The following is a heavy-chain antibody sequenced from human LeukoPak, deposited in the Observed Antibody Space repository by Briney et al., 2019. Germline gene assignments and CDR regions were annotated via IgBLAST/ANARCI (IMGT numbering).Heavy chain of an antibody. CDR1: GFTVRTNY. Sequence: PGGSLRLSCAASGFTVRTNYMSRVRQAPGKGLEWVSIIYSGGSTYYADSVKGRFTISRDNSKNTLNLQMNRLRAEDTAVYYCARRSSGRNEAPFDYWGQGTLVTVSS. V-gene: IGHV3-53*01. CDR3: ARRSSGRNEAPFDY. CDR2: IYSGGST. D-gene: IGHD1-26*01. J-gene: IGHJ4*02.